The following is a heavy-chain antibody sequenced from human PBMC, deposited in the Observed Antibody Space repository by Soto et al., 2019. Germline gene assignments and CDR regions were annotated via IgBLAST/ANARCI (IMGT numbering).Heavy chain of an antibody. J-gene: IGHJ5*02. CDR3: ARHPSYGFDDTDYYYRFDL. D-gene: IGHD3-9*01. CDR1: GYTFTNSW. V-gene: IGHV5-51*01. Sequence: GESLKISCQASGYTFTNSWIAWVRHTPGKGLEWMGIIFPGDSDTRYNPTFQGQVTISVDNSINTAYLRWNSLKASDTATYFCARHPSYGFDDTDYYYRFDLWGPGTLVTVSS. CDR2: IFPGDSDT.